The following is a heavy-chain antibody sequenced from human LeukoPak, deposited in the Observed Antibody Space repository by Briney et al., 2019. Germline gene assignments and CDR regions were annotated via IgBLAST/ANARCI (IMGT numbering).Heavy chain of an antibody. J-gene: IGHJ4*02. V-gene: IGHV4-59*01. Sequence: SETLSLTCTVSGASNSTYYWSWIRQPPGKGLEWIAYMSDSGSTNYNPSLKSRVTISVDTSENQFSLKLTSVTAADTAVYYCARGRDFWGGHYDYWGQGTLVTVSS. CDR2: MSDSGST. D-gene: IGHD3-3*01. CDR3: ARGRDFWGGHYDY. CDR1: GASNSTYY.